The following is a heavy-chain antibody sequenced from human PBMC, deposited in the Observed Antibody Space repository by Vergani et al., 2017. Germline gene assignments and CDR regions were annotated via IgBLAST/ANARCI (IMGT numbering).Heavy chain of an antibody. Sequence: EVQPVESGGGLVKPGGSLRLSCTTSGFTFSSAWMSWVRQAPGKGLEWVARIRPKTDGETTDYAAPVKGRFTISRDDSKNTLYLQMNSLKTEDTAVYYWTTPTKGELRYYFDYWGQGTLVTVSS. V-gene: IGHV3-15*01. J-gene: IGHJ4*02. CDR3: TTPTKGELRYYFDY. D-gene: IGHD3-9*01. CDR1: GFTFSSAW. CDR2: IRPKTDGETT.